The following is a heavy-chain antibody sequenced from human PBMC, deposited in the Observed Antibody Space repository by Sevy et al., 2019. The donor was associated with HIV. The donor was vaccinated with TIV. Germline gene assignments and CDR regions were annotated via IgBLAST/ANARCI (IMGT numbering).Heavy chain of an antibody. CDR2: TYYRSKWYN. D-gene: IGHD6-19*01. CDR1: GDSVSSNTAA. J-gene: IGHJ4*02. CDR3: ARAGFAVAGPFDY. Sequence: SQTLSLTCAISGDSVSSNTAAWNWIRQSPSRGLEWLGRTYYRSKWYNEYADSVKSRITFNADTSKNHFSLQLSSVTPEDTAQYYCARAGFAVAGPFDYWGQGTQVTVSS. V-gene: IGHV6-1*01.